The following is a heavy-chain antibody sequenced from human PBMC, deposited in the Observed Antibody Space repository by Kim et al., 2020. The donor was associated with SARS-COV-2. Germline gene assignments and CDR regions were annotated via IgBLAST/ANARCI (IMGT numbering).Heavy chain of an antibody. CDR2: INTSGGST. Sequence: ASVKVSCKASGYTFTSYYMHWVRQAPGQGLEWMGIINTSGGSTSYAQKFQDRVTMTRDTSTSTVYMELSSLRSEDTAVYYCARDLSLGLERGDYYYYGMDVWGQGTTVTVSS. D-gene: IGHD1-1*01. CDR1: GYTFTSYY. CDR3: ARDLSLGLERGDYYYYGMDV. V-gene: IGHV1-46*01. J-gene: IGHJ6*02.